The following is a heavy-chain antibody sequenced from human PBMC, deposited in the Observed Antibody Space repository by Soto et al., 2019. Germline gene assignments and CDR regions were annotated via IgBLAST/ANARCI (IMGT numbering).Heavy chain of an antibody. CDR3: ARDGGPASGMGV. CDR1: GFTVSGNY. Sequence: GGSLRFSCAASGFTVSGNYMSWVRQAPGKGLEWVSITYTGGHTYYADSVKGRFTISRDNSKNTLYLQMNSLRAEDTAVYYCARDGGPASGMGVWGKGTAVTVSS. J-gene: IGHJ6*04. D-gene: IGHD2-2*01. CDR2: TYTGGHT. V-gene: IGHV3-53*05.